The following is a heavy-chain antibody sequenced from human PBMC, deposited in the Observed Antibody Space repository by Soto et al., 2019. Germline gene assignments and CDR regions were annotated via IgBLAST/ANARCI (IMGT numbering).Heavy chain of an antibody. CDR2: IYYSGST. CDR3: ARHWRGFYWFDP. D-gene: IGHD3-3*01. CDR1: GGSISSSSYY. V-gene: IGHV4-39*01. J-gene: IGHJ5*02. Sequence: QLQLQESGPGLVKPSETLSLTCTVSGGSISSSSYYWGWIRQPPGKGLEWIGSIYYSGSTYYNPSLKSRVTISVDTSKNQFSLKLSSVTAADTAVYYCARHWRGFYWFDPWGQGTLVTVSS.